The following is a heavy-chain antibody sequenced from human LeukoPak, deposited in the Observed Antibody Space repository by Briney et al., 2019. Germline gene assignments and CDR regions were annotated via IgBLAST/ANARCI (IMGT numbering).Heavy chain of an antibody. J-gene: IGHJ5*02. CDR3: ARDCRNADKGIAAAVWFDP. Sequence: ASVKVSCKASGYTFTSYAMHWVRQAPGRRLEWMGWINAGNGNTKYSQKFQGRVTITRDTSASTAYMELSSLRSEDTAVYYCARDCRNADKGIAAAVWFDPWGQGTLVTVSS. D-gene: IGHD6-13*01. CDR2: INAGNGNT. CDR1: GYTFTSYA. V-gene: IGHV1-3*01.